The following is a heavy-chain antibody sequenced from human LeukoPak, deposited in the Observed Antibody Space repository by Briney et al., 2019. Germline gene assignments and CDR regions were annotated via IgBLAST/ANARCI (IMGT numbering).Heavy chain of an antibody. Sequence: PGGSLRLSCAASGFTFSSYSMHWVRQAPGKGLEYVSAISSNGGSTYYANSVKGRFTISRDNSKNTLYLQMGSLRAEDMAVYYCARGRIAVAGPFDYWGQGTLVTVSS. V-gene: IGHV3-64*01. CDR3: ARGRIAVAGPFDY. D-gene: IGHD6-19*01. CDR1: GFTFSSYS. CDR2: ISSNGGST. J-gene: IGHJ4*02.